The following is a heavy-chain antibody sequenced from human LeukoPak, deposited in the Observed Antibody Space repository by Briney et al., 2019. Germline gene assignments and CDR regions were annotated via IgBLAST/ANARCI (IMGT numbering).Heavy chain of an antibody. CDR3: VSSRVATPPYNYGMDV. J-gene: IGHJ6*02. CDR2: IHSSGFA. Sequence: SETLSLTCNVSGEAISSVNYYWTWIRQPAGKGLEWIGRIHSSGFANYNRSLKSRVTISRDTSKHQLSLKVSSVTAADTAVYFCVSSRVATPPYNYGMDVWGQGTTVVVSS. D-gene: IGHD3-3*01. V-gene: IGHV4-61*02. CDR1: GEAISSVNYY.